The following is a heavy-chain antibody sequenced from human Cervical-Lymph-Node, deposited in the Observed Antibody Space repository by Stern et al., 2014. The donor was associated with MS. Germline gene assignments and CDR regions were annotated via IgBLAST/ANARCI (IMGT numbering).Heavy chain of an antibody. V-gene: IGHV4-31*01. CDR3: AREWDRAADY. Sequence: QLQLQESGPGLVQPSQTLSLTCTVSGGSIRSDGYYWSWIRQHPGKGLEWLGNLNHSGTTYYPPFLKSLLTTSDNTSKSQFSLKLSSVTAADTAVYYCAREWDRAADYWGQGSLVTVSS. D-gene: IGHD1-26*01. J-gene: IGHJ4*02. CDR2: LNHSGTT. CDR1: GGSIRSDGYY.